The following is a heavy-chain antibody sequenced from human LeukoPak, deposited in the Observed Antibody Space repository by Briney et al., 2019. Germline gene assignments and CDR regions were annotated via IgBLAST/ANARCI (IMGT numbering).Heavy chain of an antibody. Sequence: VKVSCKASGGPFSSYAISWVRQAPGQGLEWMGGIIPIFGTANYAQKFQGRVTITADESTSTAYMELSSLRSEDTAVYYCARDRGPSQWLVYDYWGQGTLVTVSS. CDR3: ARDRGPSQWLVYDY. CDR2: IIPIFGTA. J-gene: IGHJ4*02. CDR1: GGPFSSYA. V-gene: IGHV1-69*01. D-gene: IGHD6-19*01.